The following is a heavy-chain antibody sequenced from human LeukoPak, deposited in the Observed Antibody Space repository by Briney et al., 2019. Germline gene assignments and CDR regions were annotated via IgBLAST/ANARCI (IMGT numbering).Heavy chain of an antibody. Sequence: GGSLRLSCAASGFTFSSYGMHRVRQAPGKGLEWVAFIRYDGSNKYYADSVKGRFTISRDNSKNTLYLQMNSLRAEDTAVYYCAKAFLVAYHWFDPWGQGTLVTVSS. CDR3: AKAFLVAYHWFDP. CDR1: GFTFSSYG. V-gene: IGHV3-30*02. J-gene: IGHJ5*02. CDR2: IRYDGSNK. D-gene: IGHD3-3*01.